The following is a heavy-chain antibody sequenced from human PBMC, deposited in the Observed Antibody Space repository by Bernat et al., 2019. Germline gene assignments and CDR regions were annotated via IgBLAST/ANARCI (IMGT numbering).Heavy chain of an antibody. Sequence: QVQLVESGGGLVKPGGSLRLSCAASGFTFSDYYMSWIRQAPGKGLEWVSYISSSSSYTNYADSVKGRFTISRDNAKDSLYLQMNSLRAEDTAVYYCARAHCSTTTCWGYFDHWGQGTLVTVSS. D-gene: IGHD2-2*01. V-gene: IGHV3-11*06. CDR1: GFTFSDYY. CDR3: ARAHCSTTTCWGYFDH. CDR2: ISSSSSYT. J-gene: IGHJ4*02.